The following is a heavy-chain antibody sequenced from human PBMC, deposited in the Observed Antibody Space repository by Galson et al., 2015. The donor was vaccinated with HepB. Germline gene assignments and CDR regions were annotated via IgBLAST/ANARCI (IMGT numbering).Heavy chain of an antibody. D-gene: IGHD3-10*01. CDR3: AKDPEYYYGSPGMDV. J-gene: IGHJ6*02. CDR2: ISGSGGST. V-gene: IGHV3-23*01. CDR1: GFTFSSYA. Sequence: SLRLSCAASGFTFSSYAMSWVRQAPGKGLEWVSAISGSGGSTYYADSVKGRFTISRDNSKNTLYLQMNSLRAKDTAVYYCAKDPEYYYGSPGMDVWGQGTTVTVSS.